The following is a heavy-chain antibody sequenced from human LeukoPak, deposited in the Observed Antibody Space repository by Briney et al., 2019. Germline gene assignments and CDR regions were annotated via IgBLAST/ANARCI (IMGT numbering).Heavy chain of an antibody. J-gene: IGHJ4*02. CDR2: IIPILGIA. V-gene: IGHV1-69*04. Sequence: GASVKVSCKASGGTFSSYAISWVRQAPGQGLEWMGRIIPILGIANYAQKFQGRVTITADKSTSTAYMELSSLRSEDTAVYYCAREPPERDCGGDCYGYWGQGTLVTVSS. CDR1: GGTFSSYA. D-gene: IGHD2-21*02. CDR3: AREPPERDCGGDCYGY.